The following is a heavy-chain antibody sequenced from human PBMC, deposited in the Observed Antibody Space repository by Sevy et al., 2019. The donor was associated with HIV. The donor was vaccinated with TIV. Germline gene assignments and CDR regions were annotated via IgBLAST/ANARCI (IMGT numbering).Heavy chain of an antibody. CDR2: FDPEDGET. CDR3: AITKDYYDNSGYPFDY. CDR1: GYTLSELS. Sequence: ASVKVSCKVFGYTLSELSMHWVRQTPGKGHEWMGSFDPEDGETIYAQKFQGRVAMTEEKSTDTAYMELRSLRSEDTAVFYCAITKDYYDNSGYPFDYWGQGTLVTVSS. J-gene: IGHJ4*02. V-gene: IGHV1-24*01. D-gene: IGHD3-22*01.